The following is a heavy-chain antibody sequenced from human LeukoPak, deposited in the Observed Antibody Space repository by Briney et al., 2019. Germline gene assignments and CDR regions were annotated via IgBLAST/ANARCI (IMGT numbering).Heavy chain of an antibody. J-gene: IGHJ4*02. Sequence: GSLELSCAASGIPFSRYEMNWVRQAPGKGLEGVSYISSSGSTIYYADSVKGRFTISRDNAKNSLYLQMNSLRAEDTAVYYCASDGATGTTFSAFDYWGQGTLVTVSS. CDR3: ASDGATGTTFSAFDY. CDR1: GIPFSRYE. V-gene: IGHV3-48*03. CDR2: ISSSGSTI. D-gene: IGHD1-1*01.